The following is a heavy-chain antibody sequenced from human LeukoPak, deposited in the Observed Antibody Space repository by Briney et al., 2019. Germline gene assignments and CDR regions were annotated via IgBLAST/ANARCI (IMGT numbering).Heavy chain of an antibody. CDR2: ISGSGTST. D-gene: IGHD2-15*01. CDR3: ARGPRISNLEH. Sequence: GGSLRLSCSASGSTFRDYAMSWVRQAPGKGLEWVSAISGSGTSTYYADSVRGRLTISRDNSKNTLYLQMSSLRADDTAVYYCARGPRISNLEHWGQGTLVTVSS. V-gene: IGHV3-23*01. J-gene: IGHJ4*02. CDR1: GSTFRDYA.